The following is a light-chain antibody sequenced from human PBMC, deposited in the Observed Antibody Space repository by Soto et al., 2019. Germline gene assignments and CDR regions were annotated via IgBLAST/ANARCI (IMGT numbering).Light chain of an antibody. Sequence: DIQMTQSPSTLSASVGDTVTITCRASQTIGGWVAWFQQKPGRAPKLLIFAASTLETGVPSRFSGGGSGTEXXXXXTXXXXXDXXXYYCQQXXSYSYTFGQGTKLEMK. CDR2: AAS. V-gene: IGKV1-5*03. CDR3: QQXXSYSYT. CDR1: QTIGGW. J-gene: IGKJ2*01.